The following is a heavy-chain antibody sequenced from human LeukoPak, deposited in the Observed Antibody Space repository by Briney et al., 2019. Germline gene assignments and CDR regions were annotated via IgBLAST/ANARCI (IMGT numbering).Heavy chain of an antibody. D-gene: IGHD6-19*01. CDR3: GKSGSRDWDYFEY. Sequence: PGRSLRPSCAASGFTFSSYAMNWVSPAPGKGLEWVSTISGDGGDTHYADSVRGRFTISRANSKNTLFMQMNSLRAEDTAVYYCGKSGSRDWDYFEYWGQGTLVTASS. CDR2: ISGDGGDT. J-gene: IGHJ4*02. CDR1: GFTFSSYA. V-gene: IGHV3-23*01.